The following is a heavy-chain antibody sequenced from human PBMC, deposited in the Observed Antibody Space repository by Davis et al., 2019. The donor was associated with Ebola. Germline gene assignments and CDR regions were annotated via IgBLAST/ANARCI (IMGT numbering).Heavy chain of an antibody. CDR2: IYPGDSDT. J-gene: IGHJ5*02. Sequence: KVSCKGSGYSFSSYWIGWVRQMPGQGLEWMGIIYPGDSDTRYSPSFQGQVTISADKSISTAYLQWSSLKASDTAMYYCARRSTTVTMYNWFDPWGQGTLVTVSS. CDR3: ARRSTTVTMYNWFDP. D-gene: IGHD4-17*01. V-gene: IGHV5-51*01. CDR1: GYSFSSYW.